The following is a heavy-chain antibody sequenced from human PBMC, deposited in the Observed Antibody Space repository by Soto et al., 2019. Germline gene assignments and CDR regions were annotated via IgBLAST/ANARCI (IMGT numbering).Heavy chain of an antibody. CDR1: GGPITSRTYS. CDR3: ARQGDYVLRNLASEDDY. V-gene: IGHV4-39*01. CDR2: IFYSGST. J-gene: IGHJ4*02. Sequence: PSETLSLTCAVSGGPITSRTYSWGWIRQPPGKTMEWIGTIFYSGSTYYNPSLKSRVTISVDTSKNQFSLKLSSVTAADTAVYYCARQGDYVLRNLASEDDYWGQGTLVTVSS. D-gene: IGHD3-16*01.